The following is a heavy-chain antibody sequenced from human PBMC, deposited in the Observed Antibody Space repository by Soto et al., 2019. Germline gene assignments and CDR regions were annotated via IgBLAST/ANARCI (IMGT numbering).Heavy chain of an antibody. J-gene: IGHJ6*02. Sequence: QVQLVQSGAEVKKPGSSVKVSCKASGGTFSSYAISWVRQAPGQGLEWMGGIIPIFGTANYAQKFQGRVTITADECTSKVDMELSSLRAEDTAVYYCASLLWFGEVLPRSTYYYYGMYVCGQVTTVTVSS. CDR3: ASLLWFGEVLPRSTYYYYGMYV. V-gene: IGHV1-69*01. D-gene: IGHD3-10*01. CDR2: IIPIFGTA. CDR1: GGTFSSYA.